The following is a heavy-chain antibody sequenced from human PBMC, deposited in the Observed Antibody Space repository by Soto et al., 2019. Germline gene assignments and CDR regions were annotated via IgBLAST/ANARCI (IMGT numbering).Heavy chain of an antibody. CDR1: GGSISTYY. Sequence: SETLSLTCTVSGGSISTYYWSWIRQPPGKGLEWIGYIYYSGSTNYNPSLKSRVTISVDTSKNQFSLKLSSVTAADTAVYYCARDSQNDSSGYSSFDYWGQGTLVTVSS. D-gene: IGHD3-22*01. V-gene: IGHV4-59*01. CDR3: ARDSQNDSSGYSSFDY. CDR2: IYYSGST. J-gene: IGHJ4*02.